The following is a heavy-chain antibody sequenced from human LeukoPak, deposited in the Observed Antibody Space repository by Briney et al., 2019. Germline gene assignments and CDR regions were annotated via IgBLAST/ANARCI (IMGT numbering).Heavy chain of an antibody. CDR3: ARDPPKWGY. D-gene: IGHD1-26*01. CDR1: GFTFSSYA. Sequence: GGSLRLSCAASGFTFSSYAMHWVRQAPGKGLEWVAVISYDGSNKYYADSVKGRFTISRDNSKNTLYLQMNGLRAEDTAVYYCARDPPKWGYWGQGTLVTVSS. V-gene: IGHV3-30-3*01. J-gene: IGHJ4*02. CDR2: ISYDGSNK.